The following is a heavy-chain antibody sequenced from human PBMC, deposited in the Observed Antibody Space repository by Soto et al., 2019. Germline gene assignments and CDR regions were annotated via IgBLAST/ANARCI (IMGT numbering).Heavy chain of an antibody. V-gene: IGHV6-1*01. D-gene: IGHD1-26*01. CDR1: GDSVSSNSAG. J-gene: IGHJ4*01. CDR3: ARGEQYSGRIFDY. CDR2: TYYRSKWYY. Sequence: QPLSLTCAITGDSVSSNSAGWSWVRQSPSRGLEWLGRTYYRSKWYYEYAVSVRGRITINPDTSKNQYSLQLNSVTPEDTAVYFCARGEQYSGRIFDYWGQGTLVTVSS.